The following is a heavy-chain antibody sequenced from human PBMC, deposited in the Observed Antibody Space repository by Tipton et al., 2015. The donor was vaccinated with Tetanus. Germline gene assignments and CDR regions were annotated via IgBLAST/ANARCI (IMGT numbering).Heavy chain of an antibody. CDR2: VIPVLGTT. Sequence: QSGAEVKKPGSSVKVSCKASGGIISSYAISWVRQAPGQGLEWMGGVIPVLGTTNSAQKFQGRVTITADASASTAYMELSGLRSEDTAIYYCARGRLGGTLGYYYYGMDVWGQGTMVSVSS. J-gene: IGHJ6*02. D-gene: IGHD1-7*01. V-gene: IGHV1-69*01. CDR3: ARGRLGGTLGYYYYGMDV. CDR1: GGIISSYA.